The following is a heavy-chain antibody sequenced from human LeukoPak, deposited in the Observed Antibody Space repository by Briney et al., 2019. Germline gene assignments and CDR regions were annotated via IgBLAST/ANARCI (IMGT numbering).Heavy chain of an antibody. V-gene: IGHV1-18*01. J-gene: IGHJ4*02. CDR2: ISAYNGNT. CDR1: GYTFTIYG. D-gene: IGHD4-11*01. Sequence: ASVKVSFKASGYTFTIYGISWVRQAPGQGLEWMGWISAYNGNTNYAQKLQGRVTMTTDTSTSTAYMELRSLRSDDTAVYYCARGKTVTTREDYWGQGTLVTVSS. CDR3: ARGKTVTTREDY.